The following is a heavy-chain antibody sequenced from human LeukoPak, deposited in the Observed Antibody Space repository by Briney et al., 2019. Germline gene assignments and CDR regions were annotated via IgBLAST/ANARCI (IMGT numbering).Heavy chain of an antibody. V-gene: IGHV3-23*01. J-gene: IGHJ4*02. Sequence: ETLSLTCTVSGGSISSSSYYWGWIRQPPGKGLEWVSAISGSGGSTYYADSVKGRFTISRDKSKNTLYLQMNSLRAEDTAVYYCANSGYSSGWYIYFFDYWGQGTLVTVSS. CDR2: ISGSGGST. CDR3: ANSGYSSGWYIYFFDY. D-gene: IGHD6-19*01. CDR1: GGSISSSSYY.